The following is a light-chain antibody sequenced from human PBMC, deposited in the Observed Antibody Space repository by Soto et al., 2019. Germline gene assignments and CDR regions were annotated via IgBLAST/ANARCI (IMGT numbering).Light chain of an antibody. CDR1: QSLSSN. J-gene: IGKJ5*01. Sequence: EIVMTQSPATLSASPGERATLSCRASQSLSSNLAWYQQKPGQAPRLLIYGASTRATGIPARFSGSGSGTEFTLTISSLQSEDSAVYYCQQSKNWPLITFGQGRRLEI. CDR2: GAS. V-gene: IGKV3-15*01. CDR3: QQSKNWPLIT.